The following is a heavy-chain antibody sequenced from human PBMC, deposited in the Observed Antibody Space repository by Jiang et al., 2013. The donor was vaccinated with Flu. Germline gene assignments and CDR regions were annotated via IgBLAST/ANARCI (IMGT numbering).Heavy chain of an antibody. J-gene: IGHJ4*02. CDR2: IYYSGGT. V-gene: IGHV4-59*08. D-gene: IGHD5-18*01. CDR1: GGSISSYY. Sequence: GSGLVKPSETLSLTCTVSGGSISSYYWSWIRQPPGKGLEWIGYIYYSGGTNYNPSLKSRVTISVDTSKNQFSLKLSSVTAADTAVYYCARQGYSYGYDYWGQGTLVTVSS. CDR3: ARQGYSYGYDY.